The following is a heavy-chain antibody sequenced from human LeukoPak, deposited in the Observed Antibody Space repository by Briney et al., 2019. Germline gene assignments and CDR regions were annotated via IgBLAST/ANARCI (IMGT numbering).Heavy chain of an antibody. J-gene: IGHJ4*02. CDR3: ARDHVVVGSTTSFFDY. CDR2: IYTNGHT. Sequence: SETLSLSCTVSGGSMSNYHWTWIRQPPGEGLEWIGRIYTNGHTNYSPSLRSRVTTSVDTSKNQFSPKVRFVTAADTAVYFCARDHVVVGSTTSFFDYWGQGILVTVSS. CDR1: GGSMSNYH. V-gene: IGHV4-4*07. D-gene: IGHD3-22*01.